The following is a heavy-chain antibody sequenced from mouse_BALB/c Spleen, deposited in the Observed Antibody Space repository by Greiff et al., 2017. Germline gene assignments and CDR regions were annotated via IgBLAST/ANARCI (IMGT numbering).Heavy chain of an antibody. CDR1: GYTFTSYW. D-gene: IGHD2-14*01. CDR2: IAPGSGST. J-gene: IGHJ4*01. V-gene: IGHV1S41*01. Sequence: DLVKPGASVKLSCKASGYTFTSYWINWIKQRPGQGLEWIGRIAPGSGSTYYNEMFKGKATLTVDTSSSTAYIQLSNLSSEYAAVYFCARLRYPYAMDYWGQGTSVTVSS. CDR3: ARLRYPYAMDY.